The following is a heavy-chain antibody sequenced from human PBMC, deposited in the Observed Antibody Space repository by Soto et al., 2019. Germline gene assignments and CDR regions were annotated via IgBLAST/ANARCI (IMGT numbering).Heavy chain of an antibody. J-gene: IGHJ6*02. CDR3: ARFVRSCSATTCSTRADV. Sequence: QVQLQESGPGLVKPSETLSLTCTVSGGFVNSDTHSWSWIRQTPGKRLEWIGFIYSGGSTKNPSLRSRVTMSVDTSKNPCSLKLRSVIVADTAVYHCARFVRSCSATTCSTRADVWGQGITVTVSS. CDR2: IYSGGST. CDR1: GGFVNSDTHS. V-gene: IGHV4-61*01. D-gene: IGHD2-2*01.